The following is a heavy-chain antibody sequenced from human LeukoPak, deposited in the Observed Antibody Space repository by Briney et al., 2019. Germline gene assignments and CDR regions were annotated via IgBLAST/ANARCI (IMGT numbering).Heavy chain of an antibody. D-gene: IGHD6-19*01. V-gene: IGHV1-8*03. CDR2: MNPNSGNT. J-gene: IGHJ4*02. Sequence: ASVKVSCKASGYTFTSYDINWVRQATGQGLEWMGWMNPNSGNTGYAQKFQGRVTITRNTSISTAYMELSSLRSEDTAVHYCARGWGRRAVAPSYWGQGTLVTVSS. CDR1: GYTFTSYD. CDR3: ARGWGRRAVAPSY.